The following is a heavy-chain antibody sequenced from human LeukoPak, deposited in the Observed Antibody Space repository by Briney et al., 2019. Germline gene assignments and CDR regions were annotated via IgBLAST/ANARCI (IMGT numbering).Heavy chain of an antibody. D-gene: IGHD1-26*01. CDR3: AREVGSLER. CDR1: GGTFSSYG. J-gene: IGHJ4*02. V-gene: IGHV1-69*01. Sequence: ASVKVSCKASGGTFSSYGISWVRQAPGRGLEWMGGISPMFGRTAYAQKFQGRIAISADESTTTVYMEVNSLTSEDTAVYYCAREVGSLERWGQGTLVVVSS. CDR2: ISPMFGRT.